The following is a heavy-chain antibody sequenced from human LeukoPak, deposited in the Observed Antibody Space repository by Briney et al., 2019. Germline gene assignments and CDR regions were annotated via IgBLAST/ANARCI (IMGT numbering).Heavy chain of an antibody. Sequence: SVKVSCKASGGTFSSYAISWVRQAPGQGLEWMGGIIPIFGTANYAQKFQGRVTITADESTSTAYMELSSLRSEDTAVYYCARGRFRWELEIRDFDYWGQGTLVTVSS. D-gene: IGHD1-26*01. CDR2: IIPIFGTA. CDR1: GGTFSSYA. CDR3: ARGRFRWELEIRDFDY. J-gene: IGHJ4*02. V-gene: IGHV1-69*01.